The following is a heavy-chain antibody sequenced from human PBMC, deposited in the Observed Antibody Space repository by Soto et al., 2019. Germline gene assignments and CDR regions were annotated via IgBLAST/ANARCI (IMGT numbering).Heavy chain of an antibody. V-gene: IGHV1-18*01. Sequence: QVDLVQSGAEVKKPGASVKVSCKASGYTFTRYDITWLRQAPGQGLEWMGWISAHNGNTDYAQKLQGRVIVTRDTSTSTAYTELRSLRSDDTAVYYSARGRYGDYWGQGVLVTVSS. D-gene: IGHD1-1*01. CDR1: GYTFTRYD. J-gene: IGHJ4*02. CDR3: ARGRYGDY. CDR2: ISAHNGNT.